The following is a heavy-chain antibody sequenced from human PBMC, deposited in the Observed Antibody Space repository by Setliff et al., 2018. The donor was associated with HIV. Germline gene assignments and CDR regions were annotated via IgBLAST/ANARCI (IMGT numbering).Heavy chain of an antibody. Sequence: SETLSLTCTVSGGSISSSSYYWGWIRQPPGKGLEWIGSIYYSGSTYYNPSLKGRVTISVDTSKYQFSLKLSSVTAADTAVYYCARGTAPRRGTNYGGNYPLDYWGQGTPVTVSS. CDR2: IYYSGST. CDR3: ARGTAPRRGTNYGGNYPLDY. D-gene: IGHD4-17*01. J-gene: IGHJ4*02. CDR1: GGSISSSSYY. V-gene: IGHV4-39*07.